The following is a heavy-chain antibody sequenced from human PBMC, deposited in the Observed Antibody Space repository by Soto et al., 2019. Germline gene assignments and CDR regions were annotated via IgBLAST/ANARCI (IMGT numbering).Heavy chain of an antibody. CDR2: ISGSGGST. CDR3: TRAQSGSFLAFNYYGMEV. J-gene: IGHJ6*02. CDR1: GFTFKSHA. D-gene: IGHD1-26*01. V-gene: IGHV3-23*04. Sequence: EVQLVESGGGLVQPGGSLRVSCVVSGFTFKSHAMYWVRQAPGKGLEWVSGISGSGGSTDYADSVKGRFTISRDNSKATLYLQMNSLRADDTAVFYCTRAQSGSFLAFNYYGMEVWGQATTVTVSS.